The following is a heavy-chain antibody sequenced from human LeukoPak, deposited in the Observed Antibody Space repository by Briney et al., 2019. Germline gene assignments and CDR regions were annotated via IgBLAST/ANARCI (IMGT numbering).Heavy chain of an antibody. CDR3: ARAIVVVTALIDY. CDR2: IYYRGST. V-gene: IGHV4-31*03. J-gene: IGHJ4*02. CDR1: GGSISSGGYY. D-gene: IGHD2-21*02. Sequence: SQTLSLTCTVSGGSISSGGYYWSWIRQHPGKGLKWIGYIYYRGSTYYNPSLKSRVTISVDTSKNQFSLKLSSVTAADTAVYYCARAIVVVTALIDYWGQGTLVTVSS.